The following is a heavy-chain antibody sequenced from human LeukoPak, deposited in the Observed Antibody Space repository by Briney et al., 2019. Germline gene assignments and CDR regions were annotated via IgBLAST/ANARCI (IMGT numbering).Heavy chain of an antibody. Sequence: SVKVSCKASGYTFSSYAISWVRQAPGQGLERTGGIIPIFGTANYAQKFQGRVTITADESTSTAYMELSSLRSEDTAVYYCARDRHYDSSGYYYEGWFDPWGQGTLVTVSS. D-gene: IGHD3-22*01. CDR1: GYTFSSYA. J-gene: IGHJ5*02. CDR3: ARDRHYDSSGYYYEGWFDP. CDR2: IIPIFGTA. V-gene: IGHV1-69*13.